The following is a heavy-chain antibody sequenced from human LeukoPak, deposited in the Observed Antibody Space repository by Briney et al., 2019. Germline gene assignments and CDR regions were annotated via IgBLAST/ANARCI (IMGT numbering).Heavy chain of an antibody. CDR2: ISYDGSNK. J-gene: IGHJ4*02. Sequence: GGSLRLSCAASGFTFSSYAMHWVRQAPGKGLEWVAVISYDGSNKYYADSVKGRFTISRDNSKNTLYLQMNSLRAEDTAVYYCARVLYSSGREGDYWGQGTLVTVSS. CDR1: GFTFSSYA. CDR3: ARVLYSSGREGDY. V-gene: IGHV3-30-3*01. D-gene: IGHD6-19*01.